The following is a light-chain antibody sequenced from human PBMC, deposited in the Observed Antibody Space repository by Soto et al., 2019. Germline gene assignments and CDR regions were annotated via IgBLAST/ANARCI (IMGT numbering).Light chain of an antibody. J-gene: IGKJ1*01. CDR1: QSVFSRFRNKNY. CDR3: QQYYNTPTWT. V-gene: IGKV4-1*01. CDR2: WAS. Sequence: DIVMTQSPDSLTLSLGERATINCKSSQSVFSRFRNKNYLAWFQQKPGQPPRLLIYWASPRESGVSDRFSGSGSGTDFTLPINSLQAEDVAVYYYQQYYNTPTWTFGQGTKVEVK.